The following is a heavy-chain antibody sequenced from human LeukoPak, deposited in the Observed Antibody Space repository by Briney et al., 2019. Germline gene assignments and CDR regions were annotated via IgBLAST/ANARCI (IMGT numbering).Heavy chain of an antibody. CDR2: ISGSGGST. D-gene: IGHD3-22*01. CDR3: AKDMGPGGSGYYYIDY. Sequence: GGSLRLSCAASGFTFSSYAMSWVRQAPGKGLEWVSAISGSGGSTYYADSVKGRFTISRDNSKNTLYLQMNSLRAEDTAVYYCAKDMGPGGSGYYYIDYWGQGTLVTVSS. CDR1: GFTFSSYA. V-gene: IGHV3-23*01. J-gene: IGHJ4*02.